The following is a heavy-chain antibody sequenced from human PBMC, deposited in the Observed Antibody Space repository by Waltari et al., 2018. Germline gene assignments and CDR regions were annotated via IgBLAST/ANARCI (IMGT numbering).Heavy chain of an antibody. V-gene: IGHV4-34*01. J-gene: IGHJ4*02. D-gene: IGHD6-6*01. CDR1: GFTFSSYW. Sequence: VQLVESGGGLVQPGGSLRLSCAASGFTFSSYWMSWVRQAPGKGLEWIGEINHSGSTNYNPSLKSRVTISVDTSKNQFSLKLSSVTAADTAVYYCARAAVIAARTFDYWGQGTLVTVSS. CDR3: ARAAVIAARTFDY. CDR2: INHSGST.